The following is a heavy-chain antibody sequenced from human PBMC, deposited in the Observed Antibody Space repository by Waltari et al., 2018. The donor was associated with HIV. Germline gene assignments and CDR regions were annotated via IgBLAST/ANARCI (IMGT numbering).Heavy chain of an antibody. J-gene: IGHJ4*02. CDR1: GFTFSSSW. CDR3: ARRQQLTD. D-gene: IGHD6-13*01. V-gene: IGHV3-7*01. CDR2: IKEDGSEI. Sequence: EVRLVESGGGLVQPGGSLRLSCAAPGFTFSSSWMTWVRQAPGKGLEWVANIKEDGSEIPYVDSVKGRFTISRDNAKNSLYLQMNSLRAEDTAVYYCARRQQLTDWGQGTLVTVSS.